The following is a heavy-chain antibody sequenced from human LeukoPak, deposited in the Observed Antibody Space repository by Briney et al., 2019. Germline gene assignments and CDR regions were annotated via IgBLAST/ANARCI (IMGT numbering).Heavy chain of an antibody. CDR2: IAPSGGA. CDR1: GASISTYY. CDR3: ARHVATTVTRGYSCHPMDV. D-gene: IGHD4-17*01. J-gene: IGHJ6*03. Sequence: SETLSLTCTASGASISTYYWSWIRQPPGEGLEWIAYIAPSGGAVYNPSLNSRLTVSVDPSKNQFSLKLNSVTAADTAVYYCARHVATTVTRGYSCHPMDVWGKGTTVSVSS. V-gene: IGHV4-4*09.